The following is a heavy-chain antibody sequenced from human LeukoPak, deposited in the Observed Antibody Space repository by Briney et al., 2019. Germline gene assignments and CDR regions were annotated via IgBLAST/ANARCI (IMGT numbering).Heavy chain of an antibody. CDR1: GFTFSSYA. CDR2: ISGSGGST. CDR3: AKAVYSSGWYGPFDY. Sequence: PGGSLRLSCAASGFTFSSYAMSWVRQAPGKGLEWVSAISGSGGSTYYADSVKGRFTISRDNSKNTLYLQMNCLRAEDTAVYYCAKAVYSSGWYGPFDYWGQGTLVTVSS. V-gene: IGHV3-23*01. J-gene: IGHJ4*02. D-gene: IGHD6-19*01.